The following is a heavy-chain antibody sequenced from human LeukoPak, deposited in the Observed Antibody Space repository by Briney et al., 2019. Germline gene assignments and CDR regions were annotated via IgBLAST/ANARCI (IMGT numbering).Heavy chain of an antibody. Sequence: GGSLRLSCAASGFTFSSYWMHWVRQVPGKGLVWVSRINSEGSSTSYADSVKGRFTISRDDANNTLYLQMNSLRAEDTAVYYCARVVTYGSGSYYNAWGQGTLVTVSS. CDR2: INSEGSST. V-gene: IGHV3-74*01. D-gene: IGHD3-10*01. J-gene: IGHJ5*02. CDR3: ARVVTYGSGSYYNA. CDR1: GFTFSSYW.